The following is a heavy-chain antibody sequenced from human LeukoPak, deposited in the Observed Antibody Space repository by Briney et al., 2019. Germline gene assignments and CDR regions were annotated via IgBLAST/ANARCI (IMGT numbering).Heavy chain of an antibody. CDR3: STLTVAGPNNDGDY. V-gene: IGHV1-2*02. Sequence: ASVKVSCKASGYTFTDYYIHWVRQAPGQGLEWMGWINPNSGGTNYAQKFQGRVTMTRDTSISTAYMELSRLRSDDTAVYYCSTLTVAGPNNDGDYWGQGTLVTVSS. CDR2: INPNSGGT. CDR1: GYTFTDYY. J-gene: IGHJ4*02. D-gene: IGHD6-19*01.